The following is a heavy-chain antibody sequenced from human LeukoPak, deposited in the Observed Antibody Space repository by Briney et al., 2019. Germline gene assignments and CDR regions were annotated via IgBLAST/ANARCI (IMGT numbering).Heavy chain of an antibody. D-gene: IGHD3-10*01. V-gene: IGHV1-2*02. CDR2: INPNSGGT. J-gene: IGHJ4*02. CDR3: ARDQPYYYGSGSSTHSDC. CDR1: GYTFTGYY. Sequence: ASVKVSCKASGYTFTGYYVHWVRQAPGQGLEWMGWINPNSGGTNYAQKFQGRVTMTRDTSISTAYMELSRLRSDDTAVYYCARDQPYYYGSGSSTHSDCRGQGTLVTVSS.